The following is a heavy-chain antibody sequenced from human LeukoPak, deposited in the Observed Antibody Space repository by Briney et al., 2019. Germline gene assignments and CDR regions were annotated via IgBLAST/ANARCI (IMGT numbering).Heavy chain of an antibody. D-gene: IGHD1-26*01. CDR1: GFTFSSYS. V-gene: IGHV3-48*01. Sequence: PGGSLRLSCAASGFTFSSYSMNWVRQAPGKGLEWVSYISSSSSTIYYADSVKGRFTISRDNAKNSLYLQMNSLRAEDTAVYYCAREGVVGATIPNWFDPWGQGTLVTVSS. CDR3: AREGVVGATIPNWFDP. CDR2: ISSSSSTI. J-gene: IGHJ5*02.